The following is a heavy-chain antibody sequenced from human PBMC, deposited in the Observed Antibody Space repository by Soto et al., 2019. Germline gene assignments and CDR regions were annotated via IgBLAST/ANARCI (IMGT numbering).Heavy chain of an antibody. CDR3: ARSPYSVSYLAYFDY. CDR2: ISYDGSNK. CDR1: GFTFSSYG. Sequence: QVQLVESGGGVVQPGRSLRLSCAASGFTFSSYGMHWVRQAPGKGLEWVAVISYDGSNKYYADSVKGRFTISRDNSKNTLYLQMNSLRAEDTPVYYCARSPYSVSYLAYFDYWGQGTLVTVSS. J-gene: IGHJ4*02. D-gene: IGHD1-26*01. V-gene: IGHV3-30*03.